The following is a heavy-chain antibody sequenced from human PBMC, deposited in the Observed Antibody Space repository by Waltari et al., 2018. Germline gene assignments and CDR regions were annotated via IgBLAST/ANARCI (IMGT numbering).Heavy chain of an antibody. D-gene: IGHD6-19*01. CDR2: FYSGGCS. CDR1: GFTVSSNY. J-gene: IGHJ6*02. CDR3: AREAGAVAGMGRGYYYYYGMDV. V-gene: IGHV3-53*01. Sequence: EVQLVESGGGLIQPGGSLRLSCAASGFTVSSNYMSWVRQAPGKGLEGVSWFYSGGCSCYADSVKGRFTISRDNSKNARYLQMNSLRAEDTAVYYCAREAGAVAGMGRGYYYYYGMDVWGQGTTVTVSS.